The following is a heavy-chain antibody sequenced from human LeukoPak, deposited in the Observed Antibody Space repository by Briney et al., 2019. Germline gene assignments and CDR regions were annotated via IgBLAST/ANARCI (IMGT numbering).Heavy chain of an antibody. J-gene: IGHJ4*02. V-gene: IGHV4-39*01. Sequence: PSGTLSLTCTVSGGPLSSSSYYWRWVRQSPEKGLECVGTIYYAGDTYYNPSLESRLTISVDTSKNQFSLKLRSVTAADTAVYYCATWDSGRYSQIDNWGQGTLVTVSS. CDR2: IYYAGDT. CDR3: ATWDSGRYSQIDN. CDR1: GGPLSSSSYY. D-gene: IGHD1-26*01.